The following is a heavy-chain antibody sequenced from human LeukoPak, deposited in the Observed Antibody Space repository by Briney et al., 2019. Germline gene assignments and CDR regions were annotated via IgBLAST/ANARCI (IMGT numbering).Heavy chain of an antibody. CDR3: ARDAAEGGETVTIGYY. D-gene: IGHD4-17*01. CDR1: GYTFTSYG. CDR2: ISVYNGNT. V-gene: IGHV1-18*01. J-gene: IGHJ4*02. Sequence: ASVKVTCKASGYTFTSYGISWVRQAPGQGLEWMGWISVYNGNTNYAQKLQGRVTMTTDTSTTTAYMELRSLRSDDTAVYYCARDAAEGGETVTIGYYWGQGTLVTVSS.